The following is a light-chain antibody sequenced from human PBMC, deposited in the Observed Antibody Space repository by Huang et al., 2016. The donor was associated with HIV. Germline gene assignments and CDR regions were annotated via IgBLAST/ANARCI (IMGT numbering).Light chain of an antibody. J-gene: IGKJ1*01. V-gene: IGKV3-15*01. CDR3: QQYHNWPPWT. Sequence: DIVLAQSPATLSVSPGERAALSSRASQSVATNLAWFQQRPGQAPRLLISGASTRANGVSARFSGSGSGTDFTLTISSLQSEDSAVYYCQQYHNWPPWTFGQGTKVEIK. CDR2: GAS. CDR1: QSVATN.